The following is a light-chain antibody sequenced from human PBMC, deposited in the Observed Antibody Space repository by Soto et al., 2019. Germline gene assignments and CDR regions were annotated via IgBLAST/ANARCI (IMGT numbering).Light chain of an antibody. V-gene: IGKV1-9*01. CDR1: QDISNY. CDR2: DAS. CDR3: LQLKSYPIT. Sequence: NQLRQSPACMSAWLPDHYKITCQASQDISNYLNWYQQKPGKAPKLLIYDASTLQSGVPSRFIVSACGTELTLSICSLQLEDFATYCSLQLKSYPITVGRGTRLEIK. J-gene: IGKJ5*01.